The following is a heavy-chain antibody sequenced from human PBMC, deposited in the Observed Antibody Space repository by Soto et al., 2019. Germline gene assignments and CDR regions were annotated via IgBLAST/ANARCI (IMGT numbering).Heavy chain of an antibody. CDR1: GGTFSTYV. J-gene: IGHJ6*02. CDR2: VIPMSGSS. CDR3: ARGRPRCGPPFYYYGLDV. D-gene: IGHD2-21*01. V-gene: IGHV1-69*06. Sequence: QVQLVQSGAEVKKPGSSVKVSCKASGGTFSTYVISWVRQAPGQGLEWMGRVIPMSGSSNYAQKFQGRVTITADKDTSIAYMEVRSLRSDDTAVYYCARGRPRCGPPFYYYGLDVWGQGTTVIVSS.